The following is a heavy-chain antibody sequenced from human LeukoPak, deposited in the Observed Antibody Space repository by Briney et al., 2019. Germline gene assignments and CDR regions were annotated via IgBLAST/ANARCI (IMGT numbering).Heavy chain of an antibody. CDR3: ARADSSGYWYYFDY. CDR2: IYYSGST. V-gene: IGHV4-39*07. CDR1: GGSINSSRSY. J-gene: IGHJ4*02. Sequence: PSETLSLTCTVSGGSINSSRSYWGWIRQPPGKGLEWIGSIYYSGSTYYNPSLRSRVTISIDTSKNQFSLKLNSVTAADTAVYYCARADSSGYWYYFDYWGQGTLVTVSS. D-gene: IGHD3-22*01.